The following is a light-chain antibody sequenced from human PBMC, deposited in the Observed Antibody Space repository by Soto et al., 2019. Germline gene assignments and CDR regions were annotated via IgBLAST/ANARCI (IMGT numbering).Light chain of an antibody. Sequence: QSALTQPASVSGSPGQSITISCTGTSSDVGGYNYVSWYQQYPGKAPKVMIYEVTNRPSGVSNRFSGSKSGNTASLTISGLQAEDEANYYCSSYTSSSTLVVFGGGTKVTVL. CDR3: SSYTSSSTLVV. CDR1: SSDVGGYNY. J-gene: IGLJ2*01. CDR2: EVT. V-gene: IGLV2-14*01.